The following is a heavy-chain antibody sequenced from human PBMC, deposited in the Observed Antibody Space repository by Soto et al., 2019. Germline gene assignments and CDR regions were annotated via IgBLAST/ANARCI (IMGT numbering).Heavy chain of an antibody. CDR1: GGSISSYY. V-gene: IGHV4-59*01. Sequence: PSETLSLTCTVSGGSISSYYWSWIRQPPGKGLEWIGYIYYSGSTNYNPSLKSRVTISVDTSKNQFSLKLSSVTAADTAVYYCARISITMVRGVSNNWFDPWGKGTLVTVSS. CDR3: ARISITMVRGVSNNWFDP. CDR2: IYYSGST. J-gene: IGHJ5*02. D-gene: IGHD3-10*01.